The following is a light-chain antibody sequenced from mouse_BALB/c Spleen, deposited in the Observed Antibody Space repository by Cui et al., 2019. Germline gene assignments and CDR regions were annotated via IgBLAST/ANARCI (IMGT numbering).Light chain of an antibody. Sequence: QIVLTQSPAIMSPSQGEKVTMTCSASSSVSYMYWYEQRPGSSPRLLIYDTSNLASGVPVRFSGSGSGTSYSLTISRMEAEDAATYYCQQWSSYPRTFGGGTKLEIK. CDR1: SSVSY. CDR3: QQWSSYPRT. V-gene: IGKV4-55*01. J-gene: IGKJ2*01. CDR2: DTS.